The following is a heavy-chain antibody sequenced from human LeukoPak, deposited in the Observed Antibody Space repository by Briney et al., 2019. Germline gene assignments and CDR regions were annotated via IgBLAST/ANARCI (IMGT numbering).Heavy chain of an antibody. CDR1: GGSISTGTYY. V-gene: IGHV4-39*01. Sequence: SETLSLTCTVSGGSISTGTYYWGWIRQPPGKGLECIGSIYYRGSTYYNPSLKSRVTISVDTSNNQFSLNLGSVTAADTAVYYCARRRYPGYSSGLFDYWGQGTLVTVSS. D-gene: IGHD6-19*01. CDR2: IYYRGST. CDR3: ARRRYPGYSSGLFDY. J-gene: IGHJ4*02.